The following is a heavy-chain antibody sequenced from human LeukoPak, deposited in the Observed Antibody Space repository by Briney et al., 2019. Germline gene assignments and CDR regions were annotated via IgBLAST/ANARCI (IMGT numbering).Heavy chain of an antibody. Sequence: GSSVKVSCKASGGTFSSYAISWVRQAPGQGLEWMGGIIPIFGTANYAQKFQGRVTITADEPTSTAYMELSSLRSEDTAVYYCARGYGYCSSTSCSLFDYWGQGTLVTVSS. V-gene: IGHV1-69*01. J-gene: IGHJ4*02. CDR3: ARGYGYCSSTSCSLFDY. CDR2: IIPIFGTA. D-gene: IGHD2-2*03. CDR1: GGTFSSYA.